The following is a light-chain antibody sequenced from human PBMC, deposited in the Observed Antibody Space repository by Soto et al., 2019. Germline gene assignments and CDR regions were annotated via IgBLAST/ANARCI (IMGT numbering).Light chain of an antibody. CDR3: QQSYSTPPT. Sequence: IQMTQSPSSLSASVGDRVTISCRASQGIRNDLAWYHQKPGKAPKLLIFAASNLQSGVPSRFSGSGSGTDFILTISSLQPEDFATYYCQQSYSTPPTFGQGTKVDI. CDR2: AAS. V-gene: IGKV1-39*01. J-gene: IGKJ1*01. CDR1: QGIRND.